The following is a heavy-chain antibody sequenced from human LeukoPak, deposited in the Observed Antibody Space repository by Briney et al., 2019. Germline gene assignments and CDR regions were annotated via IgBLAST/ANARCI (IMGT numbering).Heavy chain of an antibody. Sequence: IRQPPXXXLEXXXEINHSGSTNYNPSLKSRVTISVDTSKNQFSLKLSSVTAADTAVYYCARAPPIGIQPPHYFDYWGQGTLVTVSS. CDR2: INHSGST. J-gene: IGHJ4*02. CDR3: ARAPPIGIQPPHYFDY. V-gene: IGHV4-34*01.